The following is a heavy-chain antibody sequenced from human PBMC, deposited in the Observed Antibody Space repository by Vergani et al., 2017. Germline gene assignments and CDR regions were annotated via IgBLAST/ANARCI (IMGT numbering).Heavy chain of an antibody. D-gene: IGHD1-26*01. J-gene: IGHJ4*02. CDR1: GFTFNIYA. V-gene: IGHV3-23*01. CDR3: AKDYNITGALDY. Sequence: LLESGGGLVQPGGSLRLSCAASGFTFNIYAMSWVRQAPGKGLKWVSTISYNGGRTYYADSVTGRFTISRDNSKDTLFLQLKNLRAEDTAVYYCAKDYNITGALDYWGQGTLAAVSS. CDR2: ISYNGGRT.